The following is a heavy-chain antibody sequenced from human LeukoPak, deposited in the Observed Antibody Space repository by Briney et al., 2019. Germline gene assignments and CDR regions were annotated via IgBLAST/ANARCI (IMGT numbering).Heavy chain of an antibody. J-gene: IGHJ5*02. CDR1: GGSTSNSNW. CDR2: VYHSGST. V-gene: IGHV4-4*02. Sequence: SETLSLTCAVSGGSTSNSNWWSWIRQPPGKGLQWIGEVYHSGSTNYNPSLKSRVTMSVDKSKNQFSLNLTSVTAADTAVYYCTRVSLRWFDPWGQGTLVTVSS. D-gene: IGHD3-16*01. CDR3: TRVSLRWFDP.